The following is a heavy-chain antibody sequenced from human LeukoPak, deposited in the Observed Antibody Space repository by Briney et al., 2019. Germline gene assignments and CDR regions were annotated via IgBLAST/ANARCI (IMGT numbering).Heavy chain of an antibody. V-gene: IGHV1-18*01. D-gene: IGHD2-2*03. CDR3: ARDAPPGYCSSTSCYYYYGMDV. J-gene: IGHJ6*02. CDR2: ISAYNGNT. CDR1: GYTFTSYG. Sequence: ASVKVSCKASGYTFTSYGISWVRQAPGQGLEWMGWISAYNGNTNYAQKLQGRVTMTTDTSTSTAYMKLRSLRSDDTAVYYCARDAPPGYCSSTSCYYYYGMDVWGQGTTVTVSS.